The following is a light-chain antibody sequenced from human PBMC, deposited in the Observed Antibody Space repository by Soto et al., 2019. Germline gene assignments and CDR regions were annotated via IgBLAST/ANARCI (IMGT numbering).Light chain of an antibody. V-gene: IGKV1-6*01. CDR3: LQEDDYQWT. J-gene: IGKJ2*02. Sequence: AIQVTQSPASLSSSLGDRVTITCRASQGDRSDLGWYQQKPAKAPKLLIYAASNLHTGVPARFSGSRSGTDFTLTVSSLQAEDFATYYCLQEDDYQWTFGQGTKLEIK. CDR1: QGDRSD. CDR2: AAS.